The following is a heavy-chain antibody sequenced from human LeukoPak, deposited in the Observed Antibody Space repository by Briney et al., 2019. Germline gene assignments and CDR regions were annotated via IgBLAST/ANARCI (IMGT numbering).Heavy chain of an antibody. CDR1: GFTFSNAW. CDR2: ISSSGSTI. D-gene: IGHD5-12*01. CDR3: ARDGEGYSGYDYAFDI. V-gene: IGHV3-11*04. Sequence: GGSLRLSCAASGFTFSNAWMSWVRQAPGKGLEWVSYISSSGSTIYYADSVKGRFTISRDNAKNSLYLQMNGLRAEDTAVYYCARDGEGYSGYDYAFDIWGQGTMVTVSS. J-gene: IGHJ3*02.